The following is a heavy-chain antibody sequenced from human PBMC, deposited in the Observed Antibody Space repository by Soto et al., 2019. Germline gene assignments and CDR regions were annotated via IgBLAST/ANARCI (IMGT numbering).Heavy chain of an antibody. CDR1: GFTFSSYG. CDR3: ARVWSHYGSGNDAFDI. V-gene: IGHV3-33*01. J-gene: IGHJ3*02. Sequence: QVQLVESGGGVVQPGRSLRLSCAASGFTFSSYGMHWVRQAPGKGLEWVAVIWYDGSNKYYADSVKGRFTISRDNSKNTLYLQMNSLRAEDTAVYYCARVWSHYGSGNDAFDIWGQGTMVTVSS. D-gene: IGHD3-10*01. CDR2: IWYDGSNK.